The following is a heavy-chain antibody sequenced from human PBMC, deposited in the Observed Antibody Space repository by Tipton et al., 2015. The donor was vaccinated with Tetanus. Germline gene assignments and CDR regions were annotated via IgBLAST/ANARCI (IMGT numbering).Heavy chain of an antibody. J-gene: IGHJ4*02. CDR1: GDTFNTYG. CDR2: SIPLLGTA. CDR3: ARDSQSSFDR. V-gene: IGHV1-69*09. Sequence: QVQLVQSGAEVKKSGSSVKVSCKTSGDTFNTYGINWVRQAPGQRLEWMGRSIPLLGTANNAQKFQGRLTITADKSTTTVYMELSSLTSEDTAVYYCARDSQSSFDRWGQGILVTVSS.